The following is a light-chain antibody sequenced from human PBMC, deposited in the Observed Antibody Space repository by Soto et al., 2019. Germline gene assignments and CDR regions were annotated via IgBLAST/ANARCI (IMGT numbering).Light chain of an antibody. V-gene: IGKV1-33*01. J-gene: IGKJ5*01. CDR2: DAS. Sequence: DIQMTQSPSSLSASVGDRVTITCQASQNINNYLNWYQQKPGRAPKPLIYDASNLEAGVPSRFRGSGSGTDFTSTISRLQPEDIATYYCQQYENLPTFGQGTRLEIK. CDR3: QQYENLPT. CDR1: QNINNY.